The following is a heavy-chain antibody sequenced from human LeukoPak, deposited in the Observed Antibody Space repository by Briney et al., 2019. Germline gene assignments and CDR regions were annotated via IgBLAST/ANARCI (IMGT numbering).Heavy chain of an antibody. J-gene: IGHJ4*02. V-gene: IGHV3-30*18. CDR3: AKTRPLDSSSWSHGDY. Sequence: GGSLRLSCAASGFTFSTYGMHWVRQAPGKGLEWVAIISYDGSNKYYADSVKGRFTISRDNSKNTLYLQMNSLRAEDTAVYYCAKTRPLDSSSWSHGDYWGQGTLVTVSS. CDR2: ISYDGSNK. D-gene: IGHD6-13*01. CDR1: GFTFSTYG.